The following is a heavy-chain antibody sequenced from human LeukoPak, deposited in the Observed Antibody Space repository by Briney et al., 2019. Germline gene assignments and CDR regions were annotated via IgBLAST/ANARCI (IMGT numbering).Heavy chain of an antibody. J-gene: IGHJ5*02. Sequence: ASVKVSCKACGYTFTGYYKHWVRQAPGQGLEWMGCINPNSGGTNYAQKFQGRVTMTRDTSISTAYMELSRLRSDDTAVYYCAREVEVAAMVNWFDPWGQGTLVTVSS. D-gene: IGHD5-18*01. CDR3: AREVEVAAMVNWFDP. CDR2: INPNSGGT. V-gene: IGHV1-2*02. CDR1: GYTFTGYY.